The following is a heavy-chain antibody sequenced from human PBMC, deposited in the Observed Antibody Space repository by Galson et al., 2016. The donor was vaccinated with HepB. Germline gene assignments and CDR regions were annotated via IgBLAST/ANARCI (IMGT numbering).Heavy chain of an antibody. D-gene: IGHD6-6*01. CDR3: ARQYSSSSFYYGMDV. CDR2: ISYDGNKK. V-gene: IGHV3-30-3*01. J-gene: IGHJ6*02. Sequence: LRLSCAASGFTFSTYAMHWVRQAPGKGLEWVAVISYDGNKKYYAASVNGRFTIARDNSENTLYLQMHSLRAEDTAVYYCARQYSSSSFYYGMDVWGQGTTVTVSS. CDR1: GFTFSTYA.